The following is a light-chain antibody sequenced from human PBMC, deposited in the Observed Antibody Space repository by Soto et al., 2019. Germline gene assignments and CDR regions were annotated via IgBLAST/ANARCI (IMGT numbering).Light chain of an antibody. CDR1: QSISSN. J-gene: IGKJ1*01. CDR3: QQYNDWPPT. Sequence: EVVMTQSPATLSVSPGERVTLSCRASQSISSNLAWYQLKAGQTPRLLVYGASTRATGFPGKFSGSGSGTEFTLTISDLQSEDLAVYFCQQYNDWPPTFGQGTKVDIK. CDR2: GAS. V-gene: IGKV3-15*01.